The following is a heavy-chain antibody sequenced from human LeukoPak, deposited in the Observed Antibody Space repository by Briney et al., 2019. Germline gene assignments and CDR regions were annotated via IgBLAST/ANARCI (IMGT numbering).Heavy chain of an antibody. CDR2: ISYDGSNK. Sequence: GGSLRLSCAASGFTFSSYGMHWVCQAPGKGLEWVAVISYDGSNKYYADSVKGRFTISRDNSKNTLYLQMNSLRAEDTAVYYCAKDSGGSYFAYWGQGTLVTVSS. CDR1: GFTFSSYG. V-gene: IGHV3-30*18. D-gene: IGHD1-26*01. J-gene: IGHJ4*02. CDR3: AKDSGGSYFAY.